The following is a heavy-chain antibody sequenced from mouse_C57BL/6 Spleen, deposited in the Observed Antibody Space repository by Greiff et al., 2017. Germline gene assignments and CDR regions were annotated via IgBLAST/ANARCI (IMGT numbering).Heavy chain of an antibody. D-gene: IGHD2-2*01. J-gene: IGHJ3*01. CDR2: INPSNGGT. V-gene: IGHV1-53*01. Sequence: QVQLKQPGTELVKPGASVKLSCKASGYTFTSYWMHWVKQRPGQGLEWIGNINPSNGGTNYNEKFKSKATLTVDKSSSTAYMQLSSLTSEDSAVYYCAREDYGYSWFAYWGQGTLVTVSA. CDR1: GYTFTSYW. CDR3: AREDYGYSWFAY.